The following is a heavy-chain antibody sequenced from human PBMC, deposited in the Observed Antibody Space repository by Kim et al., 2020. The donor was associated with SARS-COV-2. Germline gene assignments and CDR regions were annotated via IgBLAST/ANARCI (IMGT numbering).Heavy chain of an antibody. CDR3: ARDGMAEAGYYHYGMDV. J-gene: IGHJ6*02. V-gene: IGHV3-33*01. Sequence: GSLRLSCAASGFMFSDYGMEWVRQAPGKGPEWVAGIWYDGSNKYYADSVKGRFTISRDNFKNTLFLQMNSLRAEDTAVYYCARDGMAEAGYYHYGMDVWGQGTTVTVSS. D-gene: IGHD6-19*01. CDR1: GFMFSDYG. CDR2: IWYDGSNK.